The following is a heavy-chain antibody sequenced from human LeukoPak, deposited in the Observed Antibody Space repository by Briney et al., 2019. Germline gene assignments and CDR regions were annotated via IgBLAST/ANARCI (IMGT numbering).Heavy chain of an antibody. CDR1: GYTFTGYY. J-gene: IGHJ4*02. V-gene: IGHV1-2*02. D-gene: IGHD3-9*01. Sequence: ASVKVSCKASGYTFTGYYMHGVRQAPGQGLEWMGWINPNSGGTNYAQKFQGRVTMTRDTSISTAYMELSRLRSDDTAVYYCARGDILTGRPADYWGQGTLVTVSS. CDR2: INPNSGGT. CDR3: ARGDILTGRPADY.